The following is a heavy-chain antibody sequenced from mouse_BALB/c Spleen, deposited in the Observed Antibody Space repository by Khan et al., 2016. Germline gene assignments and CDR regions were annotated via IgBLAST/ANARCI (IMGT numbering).Heavy chain of an antibody. Sequence: EVELVESGGGLVQPGGSLKLSCAASGFDFSRYWMSWVRQAPGKGLEWIGEINPDSSTINYTPSLKDKFIISRDNAKTTLYLHMRQVRSEDTALYYCARLHYYGDMNYWGQGTTLTVSS. D-gene: IGHD1-2*01. J-gene: IGHJ2*01. V-gene: IGHV4-1*02. CDR2: INPDSSTI. CDR3: ARLHYYGDMNY. CDR1: GFDFSRYW.